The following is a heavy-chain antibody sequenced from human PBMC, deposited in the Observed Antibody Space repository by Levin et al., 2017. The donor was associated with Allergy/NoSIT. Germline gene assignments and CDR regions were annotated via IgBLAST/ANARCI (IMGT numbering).Heavy chain of an antibody. Sequence: GESLKISCQGFGYMFSSYWIAWVRQMPGKGLEWMGIIYAGDSDTRYSPSFEGQVTIFVDRSISTAYLQWSSLKVSDTAMYYCARPRSIGHDGLDLWGQGTMVTVSS. CDR3: ARPRSIGHDGLDL. CDR2: IYAGDSDT. J-gene: IGHJ3*01. D-gene: IGHD2-15*01. CDR1: GYMFSSYW. V-gene: IGHV5-51*01.